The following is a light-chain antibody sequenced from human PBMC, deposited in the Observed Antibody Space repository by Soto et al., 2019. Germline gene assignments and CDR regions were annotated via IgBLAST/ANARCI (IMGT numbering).Light chain of an antibody. V-gene: IGKV3-20*01. Sequence: EIVLTQSPGTLSLSLGGRGTLPCRANQHLGDGRLAWYQQKPGQPPTLLIYDASTGATGIPDRFSGSGSGTDFTLTISRLEPEDFAVYYCQEHASIFGQGTRLEIK. CDR3: QEHASI. CDR2: DAS. CDR1: QHLGDGR. J-gene: IGKJ5*01.